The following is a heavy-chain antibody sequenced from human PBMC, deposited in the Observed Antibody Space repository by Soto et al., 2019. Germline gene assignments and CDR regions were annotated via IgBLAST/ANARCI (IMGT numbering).Heavy chain of an antibody. CDR3: ATQTPE. V-gene: IGHV3-30-3*01. J-gene: IGHJ4*02. CDR2: ISYDGSNK. Sequence: QVQLVESGGGVVQPGRSLRLSCAASGFTFSSYAMHWVRQAPGKGLEWVAVISYDGSNKYYADSVKGRFTISRDNSKNTLYLQMNSLRAEDTAVYYCATQTPEWGQGTLVTVSS. CDR1: GFTFSSYA.